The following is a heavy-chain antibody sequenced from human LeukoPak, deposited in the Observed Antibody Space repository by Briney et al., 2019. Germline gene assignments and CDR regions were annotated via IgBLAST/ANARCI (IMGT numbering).Heavy chain of an antibody. CDR1: GFTFSSYG. Sequence: GGSLRLSCAASGFTFSSYGMHWVRQAPGKGLEWVAVISYDGSNKYYADSVKGRFTISRDNSKNTLYLQMNSLRAEDTAVYYCAKDEGTTGTTSYYYYGMDVWGQGTTVTVSS. V-gene: IGHV3-30*18. CDR3: AKDEGTTGTTSYYYYGMDV. CDR2: ISYDGSNK. D-gene: IGHD1-1*01. J-gene: IGHJ6*02.